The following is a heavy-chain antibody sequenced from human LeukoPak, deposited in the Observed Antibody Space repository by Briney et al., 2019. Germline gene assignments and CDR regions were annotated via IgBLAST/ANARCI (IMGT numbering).Heavy chain of an antibody. J-gene: IGHJ4*02. CDR1: GFTFSSYA. V-gene: IGHV3-23*01. CDR3: AVVVAATSFDY. D-gene: IGHD2-15*01. CDR2: ISGSGGST. Sequence: GGSLRLSCAASGFTFSSYAMRWVRQAPGKGLEWVSAISGSGGSTYYADSVKGPFTISRDNSKNTLYLQMNSLRAEDTAVYYCAVVVAATSFDYWGQGTLVTVSS.